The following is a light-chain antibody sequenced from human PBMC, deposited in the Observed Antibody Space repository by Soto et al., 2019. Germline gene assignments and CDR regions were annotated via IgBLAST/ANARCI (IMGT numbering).Light chain of an antibody. Sequence: DVQMTQSPSSLSASVGDRVTITCRVSRDISSSLAWYQQKPGKVPKLLIYAASTLHEGVQSRFSGSGSGTLFTLTINSLQPEDVATYYCQKYNSAPNTFGRGTRLEIK. J-gene: IGKJ2*01. V-gene: IGKV1-27*01. CDR2: AAS. CDR1: RDISSS. CDR3: QKYNSAPNT.